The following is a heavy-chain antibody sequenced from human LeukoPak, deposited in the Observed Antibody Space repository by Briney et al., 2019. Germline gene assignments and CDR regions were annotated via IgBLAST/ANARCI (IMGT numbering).Heavy chain of an antibody. J-gene: IGHJ4*02. Sequence: GGSLRLSCAASGFTFDDYAMHWVRQAPGKGLEWVSGISWNSGSIGYADSVKGRFTISRDNAKNSLYLQTNSLRAEDTALYYCAKDMYYDFWSGYYNYWGQGTLVTVSS. D-gene: IGHD3-3*01. CDR1: GFTFDDYA. V-gene: IGHV3-9*01. CDR3: AKDMYYDFWSGYYNY. CDR2: ISWNSGSI.